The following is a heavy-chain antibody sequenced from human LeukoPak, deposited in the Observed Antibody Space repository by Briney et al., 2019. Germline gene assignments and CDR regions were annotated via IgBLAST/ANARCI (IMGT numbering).Heavy chain of an antibody. CDR1: GIPFSGYR. D-gene: IGHD6-13*01. Sequence: GGSLRLSCAASGIPFSGYRMTCVRQATGKALEWVSYIHESSSPINYADSVKGRFTISRDNAKNSLYLQMNSLRAEDTAVYYCGRGVGSSWFYYWGQGTLVTVSS. CDR2: IHESSSPI. V-gene: IGHV3-48*01. CDR3: GRGVGSSWFYY. J-gene: IGHJ4*02.